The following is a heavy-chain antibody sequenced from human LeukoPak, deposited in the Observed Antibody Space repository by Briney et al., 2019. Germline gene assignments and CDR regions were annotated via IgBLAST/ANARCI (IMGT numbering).Heavy chain of an antibody. CDR3: ARVRGGPTPYDYQKNPLFDY. Sequence: ASVKVSCKASGYTFTSYAISWVRQAPGQGLEWMGWISTYNGNTNYAQKFQGRVTMTTDTSTSTAYMELRSLRSDDTAVYYCARVRGGPTPYDYQKNPLFDYWGQGTLVTVSS. CDR1: GYTFTSYA. J-gene: IGHJ4*02. D-gene: IGHD5-12*01. CDR2: ISTYNGNT. V-gene: IGHV1-18*01.